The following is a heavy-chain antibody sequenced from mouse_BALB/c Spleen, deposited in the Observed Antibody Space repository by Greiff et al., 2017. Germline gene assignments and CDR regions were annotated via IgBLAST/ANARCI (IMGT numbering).Heavy chain of an antibody. CDR1: GFTFSDYY. D-gene: IGHD4-1*01. Sequence: EVQGVESGGGLVKPGGSLKLSCAASGFTFSDYYMYWVRQTPEKRLEWVATISDGGSYTYYPDSVKGRFTISRDNAKNNLYLQMSSLKSEDTAMYYCARGDWDPFAYWGQGTLVTVSA. CDR3: ARGDWDPFAY. CDR2: ISDGGSYT. V-gene: IGHV5-4*02. J-gene: IGHJ3*01.